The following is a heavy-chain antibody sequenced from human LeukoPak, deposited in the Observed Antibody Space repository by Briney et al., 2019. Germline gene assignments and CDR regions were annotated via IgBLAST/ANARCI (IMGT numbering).Heavy chain of an antibody. D-gene: IGHD3-10*01. V-gene: IGHV3-23*01. CDR3: AKSLSGNSVIFNYGMDV. Sequence: GGSLRLSCAASGFTFSSYAMSWVRQAPGKGLEWVSAISGSGGSTYCADSVKGRFTISRDNSKNTLYLQMNSLRAEDTAVYYCAKSLSGNSVIFNYGMDVWGQGTTVTVSS. CDR2: ISGSGGST. CDR1: GFTFSSYA. J-gene: IGHJ6*02.